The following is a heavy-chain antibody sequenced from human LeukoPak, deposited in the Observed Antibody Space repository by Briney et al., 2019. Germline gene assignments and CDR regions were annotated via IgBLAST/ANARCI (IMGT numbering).Heavy chain of an antibody. CDR1: GGSISSGDYY. D-gene: IGHD3-3*01. J-gene: IGHJ4*02. Sequence: SETLSLTCTVSGGSISSGDYYWSWIRQPPGKGLEWIGYIYYSGSTNYSPSLKSRVTISVDTSKNQFSLKLSSVTAADTAVYYWARGKLRFLEWLPFDYWGQGTLVTVSS. V-gene: IGHV4-61*08. CDR3: ARGKLRFLEWLPFDY. CDR2: IYYSGST.